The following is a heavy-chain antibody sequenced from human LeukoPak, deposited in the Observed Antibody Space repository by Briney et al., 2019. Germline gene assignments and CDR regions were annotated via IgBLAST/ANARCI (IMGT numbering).Heavy chain of an antibody. J-gene: IGHJ5*02. D-gene: IGHD4-23*01. V-gene: IGHV4-39*07. Sequence: SETLSLTCTVSGGYIITSGHYWGWIRQPPGKGLEWIGSIYYTGVTSTNPFFRSRMSISVDTPKNQFSLNLTSVTAADAAVYYCARERSSSGGHSWFDPWGQGTLVTVSS. CDR2: IYYTGVT. CDR1: GGYIITSGHY. CDR3: ARERSSSGGHSWFDP.